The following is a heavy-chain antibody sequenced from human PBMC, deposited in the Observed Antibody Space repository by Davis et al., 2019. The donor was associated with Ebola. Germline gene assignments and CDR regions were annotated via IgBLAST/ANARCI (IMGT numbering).Heavy chain of an antibody. CDR3: ARAEAWLVPAWFDP. CDR2: IYHSGST. Sequence: SETLSLTCAVSGGSISSSNWWSWVRQPPGKGLEWIGEIYHSGSTNYNPSLKSRVTISVDTSKNQFSLKLSSVTAADTAVYYCARAEAWLVPAWFDPWGQGTLVTVSS. D-gene: IGHD6-19*01. V-gene: IGHV4-4*02. CDR1: GGSISSSNW. J-gene: IGHJ5*02.